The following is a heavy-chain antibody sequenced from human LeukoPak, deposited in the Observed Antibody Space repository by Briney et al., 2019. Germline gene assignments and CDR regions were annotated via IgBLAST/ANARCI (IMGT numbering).Heavy chain of an antibody. CDR3: AKGAVAGTIYFDY. V-gene: IGHV3-9*01. CDR2: ISWNSGSI. Sequence: GGSLRLSCAASGFTFSSYGMHWVRQAPGKGLEWVSGISWNSGSIGYADSVKGRFTISRDNAKNSLYLQMNSLRAEDTALYYCAKGAVAGTIYFDYWGQGTLVTVSS. J-gene: IGHJ4*02. CDR1: GFTFSSYG. D-gene: IGHD6-19*01.